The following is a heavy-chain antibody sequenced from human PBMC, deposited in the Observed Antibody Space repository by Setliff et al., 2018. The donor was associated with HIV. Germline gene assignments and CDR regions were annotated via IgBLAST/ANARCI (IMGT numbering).Heavy chain of an antibody. Sequence: ASVKVSCKTSGDAFNSNAISWVRQAPGQGLEWMGGILGTFGTTYYAQKFQGRVTITTDESTRTSYMELSSLRSEDTAVYYCARDRSYYPNYFDYWGQGTLVTVSS. D-gene: IGHD1-26*01. V-gene: IGHV1-69*05. CDR2: ILGTFGTT. CDR3: ARDRSYYPNYFDY. CDR1: GDAFNSNA. J-gene: IGHJ4*02.